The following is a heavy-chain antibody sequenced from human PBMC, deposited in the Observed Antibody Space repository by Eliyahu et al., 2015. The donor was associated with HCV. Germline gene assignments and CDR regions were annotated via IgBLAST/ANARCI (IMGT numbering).Heavy chain of an antibody. D-gene: IGHD3-10*01. CDR1: GGSIGXSGYY. J-gene: IGHJ4*02. CDR3: ASVDSGTFYKMAFVY. V-gene: IGHV4-39*01. CDR2: AYXSGNT. Sequence: QLQLQESGPGLVKPSEXLSLTCSXSGGSIGXSGYYWGWIXQPPGKGLEWIGIAYXSGNTFYKPSLKSXVTISVDXSKNQFSLKLTSVTAADTAVYYCASVDSGTFYKMAFVYWGQGTLVTVSS.